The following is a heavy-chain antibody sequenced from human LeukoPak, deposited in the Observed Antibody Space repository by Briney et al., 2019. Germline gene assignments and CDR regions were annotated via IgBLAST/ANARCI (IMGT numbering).Heavy chain of an antibody. CDR1: GGSFSGYY. J-gene: IGHJ5*02. CDR3: ARITVVPAAQENWFDP. Sequence: SETLSLTCAVYGGSFSGYYWSWIRQPPGKGLEWIGEINHSGSTNYNPSLKSRVTISVDTSKNQFSLKLSSVTAADTAVYYCARITVVPAAQENWFDPWGQGTLVTVSS. CDR2: INHSGST. V-gene: IGHV4-34*01. D-gene: IGHD2-2*01.